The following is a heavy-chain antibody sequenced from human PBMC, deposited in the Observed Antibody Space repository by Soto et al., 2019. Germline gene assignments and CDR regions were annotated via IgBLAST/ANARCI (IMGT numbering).Heavy chain of an antibody. V-gene: IGHV4-39*07. Sequence: SETLSLTCTVSGGSISSSSYYWGWIRQPPGKGLEWIGSIYYSGSTYYNPSLKSRVTISVDTSKNHFYLKLSSVTAADTAVYYCARGQRVPGLAQSVYYFDYWVQGTLVTVSS. CDR1: GGSISSSSYY. CDR3: ARGQRVPGLAQSVYYFDY. D-gene: IGHD6-6*01. CDR2: IYYSGST. J-gene: IGHJ4*02.